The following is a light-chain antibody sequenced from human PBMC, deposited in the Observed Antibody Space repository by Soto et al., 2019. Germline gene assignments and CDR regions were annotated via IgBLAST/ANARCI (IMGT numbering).Light chain of an antibody. Sequence: QSVLTQTPSASATPGQRVTISCSGSSSNIASRSVYWYQQLPGTAPKLLMYSTDLRPSGVPDRFSGSKSGTTASLAISGVQSEDEADYYCSTWDVSLNGGVFGGGTKLTVL. J-gene: IGLJ3*02. CDR2: STD. CDR1: SSNIASRS. CDR3: STWDVSLNGGV. V-gene: IGLV1-44*01.